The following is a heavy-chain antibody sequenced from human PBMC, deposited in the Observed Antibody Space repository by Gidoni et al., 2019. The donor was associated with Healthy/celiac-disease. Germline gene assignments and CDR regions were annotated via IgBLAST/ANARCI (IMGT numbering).Heavy chain of an antibody. CDR1: GGSISSSSYY. Sequence: QLQLQESGPGLVKPSETLSLTCTVSGGSISSSSYYWGWIRQPPGKGLEWIGSIYYSGSTYYNPSLKSRVTISVDTSKNQFSLKLSSVTAADTAVYYCARHLSSGMATPPYYCDYWGQGTLVTVSS. V-gene: IGHV4-39*01. J-gene: IGHJ4*02. D-gene: IGHD3-10*01. CDR3: ARHLSSGMATPPYYCDY. CDR2: IYYSGST.